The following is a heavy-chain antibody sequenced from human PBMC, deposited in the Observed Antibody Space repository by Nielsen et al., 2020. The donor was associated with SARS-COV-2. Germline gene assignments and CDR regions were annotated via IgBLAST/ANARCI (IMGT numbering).Heavy chain of an antibody. J-gene: IGHJ6*03. D-gene: IGHD6-13*01. CDR2: IKQDGSEK. Sequence: VRQAPGKGLEWVANIKQDGSEKYYVDSVKGRFTISRDNAKNSLYLQMNSLRAEDTAVYYCAREGPAADQNYYYYYYMDVWGKGTTVTVSS. V-gene: IGHV3-7*01. CDR3: AREGPAADQNYYYYYYMDV.